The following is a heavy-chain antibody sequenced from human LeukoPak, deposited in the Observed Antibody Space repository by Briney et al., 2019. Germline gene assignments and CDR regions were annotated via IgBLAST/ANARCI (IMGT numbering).Heavy chain of an antibody. V-gene: IGHV3-21*01. J-gene: IGHJ3*02. CDR3: ARDGGDDEGGAFDI. CDR2: ISSSSSYI. CDR1: GSTFSSYS. Sequence: NPGGSLRLSCAASGSTFSSYSMNWVRQAPGKGLEWVSSISSSSSYIYYADSVKGRFTISRDNAKNSLYLQMNSLRAEDTAVYYCARDGGDDEGGAFDIWGQGTMVTVSS. D-gene: IGHD2-21*02.